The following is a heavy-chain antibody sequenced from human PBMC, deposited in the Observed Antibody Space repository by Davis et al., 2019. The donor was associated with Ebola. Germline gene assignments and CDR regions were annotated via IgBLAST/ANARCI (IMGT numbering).Heavy chain of an antibody. D-gene: IGHD2-2*02. CDR3: AREGGDIVVVPAAIPSSYYYYYYMDV. V-gene: IGHV1-2*02. Sequence: ASVTVSCKASGYTFTGYYMHWVRQAPGQGLEWMGWINPNSGGTNYAQKFQGRVTMTRDTSISTAYMELSRLRSDDTAVYYCAREGGDIVVVPAAIPSSYYYYYYMDVWGKGTTVTVSS. CDR1: GYTFTGYY. J-gene: IGHJ6*03. CDR2: INPNSGGT.